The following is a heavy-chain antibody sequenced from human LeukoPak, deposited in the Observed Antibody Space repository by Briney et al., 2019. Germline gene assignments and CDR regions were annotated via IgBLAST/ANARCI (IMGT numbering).Heavy chain of an antibody. CDR3: ARDSSAGRFPFDY. Sequence: GGSLRLFCAASGSTFSKYSMNWVRQAPGQGLEWVSYISTSSSAIYYADSVKGRFTISRDNAKNSLSLQMTSLRDEDTAVYYCARDSSAGRFPFDYWAREPWSPSPQ. CDR1: GSTFSKYS. D-gene: IGHD6-13*01. J-gene: IGHJ4*02. CDR2: ISTSSSAI. V-gene: IGHV3-48*02.